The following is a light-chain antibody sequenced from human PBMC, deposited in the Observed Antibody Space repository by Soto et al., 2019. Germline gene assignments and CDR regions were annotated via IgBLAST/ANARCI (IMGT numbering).Light chain of an antibody. CDR3: QQYGSSPIT. V-gene: IGKV3-20*01. CDR1: LNVNSY. CDR2: DAS. Sequence: VLTQSPATLSLSPGERATLSCRASLNVNSYLAWYQQKPGQAPRLLIYDASNRAAGIPARFSGSGSGTDFTLTISRLEPEDFAVYYCQQYGSSPITFGQGTRREIK. J-gene: IGKJ5*01.